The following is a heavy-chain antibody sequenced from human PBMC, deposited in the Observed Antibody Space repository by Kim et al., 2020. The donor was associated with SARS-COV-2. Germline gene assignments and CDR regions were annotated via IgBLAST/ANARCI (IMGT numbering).Heavy chain of an antibody. V-gene: IGHV3-30*04. CDR3: ARSKCIAVAGTACDAFDI. CDR1: GFTFSIYA. D-gene: IGHD6-19*01. CDR2: ISYDGSNK. J-gene: IGHJ3*02. Sequence: GGSLRLSCAASGFTFSIYAMHWVRQAPGKGLEWVAVISYDGSNKYYADSVKGRFTISRDNSKNTLYLQMNSLRAEDTAVYYCARSKCIAVAGTACDAFDIWGQGTMVTVSS.